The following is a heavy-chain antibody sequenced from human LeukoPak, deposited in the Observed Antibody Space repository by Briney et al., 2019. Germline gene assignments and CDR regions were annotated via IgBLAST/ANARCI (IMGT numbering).Heavy chain of an antibody. D-gene: IGHD6-6*01. J-gene: IGHJ3*02. CDR2: IIPIFGTA. CDR3: ARDRLEKGAFDI. Sequence: SVKVSCKASGGTFSSYAISWVRQAPGQGLEWMGGIIPIFGTANYAQKFQGRVTITTDESTSTAYMELSSLRSEDTAVYYCARDRLEKGAFDIWGQGTMVTVSS. CDR1: GGTFSSYA. V-gene: IGHV1-69*05.